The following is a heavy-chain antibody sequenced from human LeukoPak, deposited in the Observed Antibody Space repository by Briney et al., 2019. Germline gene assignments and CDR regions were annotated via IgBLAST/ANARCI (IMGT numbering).Heavy chain of an antibody. Sequence: PSETLSLTCTVSGGSISSYYWSWIRQPAGKGLEWIGRIYTSGSTNYNPSLKSRVTMSVDTSKNQFSLKLSSVTAADTAVYYCARDIYCSSTSYHWEYFDYWGQGTLVTVSS. CDR3: ARDIYCSSTSYHWEYFDY. J-gene: IGHJ4*02. D-gene: IGHD2-2*01. V-gene: IGHV4-4*07. CDR2: IYTSGST. CDR1: GGSISSYY.